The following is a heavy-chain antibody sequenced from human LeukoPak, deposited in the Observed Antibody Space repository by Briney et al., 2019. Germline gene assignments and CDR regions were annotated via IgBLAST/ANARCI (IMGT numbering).Heavy chain of an antibody. CDR1: GGSTSSYY. D-gene: IGHD6-6*01. J-gene: IGHJ6*03. V-gene: IGHV4-59*01. Sequence: SETLSLTCTVSGGSTSSYYWSWIRQPPGKGLEWIGYIYYSGSTNYNPSLKSRVTISVDTSKNQFSLKLSSVTAADTAVYYCARVKRIAMGYYYMDVWGKGTTVTVSS. CDR3: ARVKRIAMGYYYMDV. CDR2: IYYSGST.